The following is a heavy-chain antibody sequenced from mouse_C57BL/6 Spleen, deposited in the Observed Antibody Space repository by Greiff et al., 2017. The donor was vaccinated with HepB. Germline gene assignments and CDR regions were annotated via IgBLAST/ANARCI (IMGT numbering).Heavy chain of an antibody. J-gene: IGHJ4*01. CDR1: GYTFTSYW. V-gene: IGHV1-55*01. Sequence: QVQLQQSGAELVKPGASVKMSCKASGYTFTSYWITWVKQRPGQGLEWIGDIYPGSGSTNYNEKFKSKATLTVDTSSSTAYMQLSSLTSEDSAVYYCARGGSSFFYAMDYWGQGTSVTVSS. CDR2: IYPGSGST. D-gene: IGHD1-1*01. CDR3: ARGGSSFFYAMDY.